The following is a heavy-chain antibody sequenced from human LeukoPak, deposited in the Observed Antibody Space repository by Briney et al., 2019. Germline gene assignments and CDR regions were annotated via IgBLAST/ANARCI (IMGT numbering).Heavy chain of an antibody. J-gene: IGHJ4*02. V-gene: IGHV1-69*13. CDR2: IIPIFGTA. CDR1: GGTFSSYA. Sequence: SVKVSCKASGGTFSSYAISWVRQAPGQGLEWMGGIIPIFGTANYAQKFQGRVTITADESTSTAYMELSSLRSEDTAVYYRALEEAGHSLGGYWGQGTLVTVSS. D-gene: IGHD6-19*01. CDR3: ALEEAGHSLGGY.